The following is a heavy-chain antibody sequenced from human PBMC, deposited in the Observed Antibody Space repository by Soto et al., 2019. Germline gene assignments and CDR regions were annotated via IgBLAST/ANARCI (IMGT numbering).Heavy chain of an antibody. CDR3: ARAGQTTMVRGVRGGSYNYYGMDV. J-gene: IGHJ6*02. V-gene: IGHV1-18*04. CDR2: ISTNNGTT. D-gene: IGHD3-10*01. CDR1: GYTFTSYG. Sequence: QDQLVQSGAEVKKPGASVKVSCKASGYTFTSYGISWVRQAPGQGLEWMGWISTNNGTTNHAQKLQGRVTMTTDTATSTAYMELRSLRSDDTAVYYCARAGQTTMVRGVRGGSYNYYGMDVWGQGTTVTVSS.